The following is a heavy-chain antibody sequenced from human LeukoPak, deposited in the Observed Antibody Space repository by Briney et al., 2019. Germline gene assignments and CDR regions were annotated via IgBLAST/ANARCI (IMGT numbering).Heavy chain of an antibody. J-gene: IGHJ4*02. V-gene: IGHV3-7*01. CDR1: GFTFSNYW. CDR3: ARGGHRQKEF. D-gene: IGHD3-10*01. CDR2: IKPDGSGK. Sequence: RGSLRLSCAASGFTFSNYWMTWVRQSPGKGLEWVAIIKPDGSGKYHVDSVKGRFTISRDNAKNSLYLQMSSLRAEDTAVYYCARGGHRQKEFWGQGTLVTVSS.